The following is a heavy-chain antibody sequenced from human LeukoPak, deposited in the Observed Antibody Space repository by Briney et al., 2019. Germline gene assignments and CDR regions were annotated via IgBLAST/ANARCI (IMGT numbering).Heavy chain of an antibody. D-gene: IGHD3-10*01. CDR1: GGSFSGYY. CDR3: ARLRITMVRGVIPKPPYFDY. CDR2: INHSGST. Sequence: PSETLSLTCAVYGGSFSGYYWSWIRQPPGKGLEWLGEINHSGSTNYNPSLKSRVTISVDTSKNQFSLKLSSVTAADTAVYYCARLRITMVRGVIPKPPYFDYWGQGTLVTVSS. J-gene: IGHJ4*02. V-gene: IGHV4-34*01.